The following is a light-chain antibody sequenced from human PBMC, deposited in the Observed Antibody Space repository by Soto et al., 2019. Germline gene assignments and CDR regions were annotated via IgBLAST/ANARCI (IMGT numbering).Light chain of an antibody. CDR3: QQYNNWPQK. J-gene: IGKJ1*01. CDR2: GAS. Sequence: VMTQAPATLSVSPVERATLSCRASQTINNNVAWYQLKDGQVPRLLIYGASTRATDIPARFSGSGSGTEFTLTISSLQSEDFAEYHCQQYNNWPQKFGQGTKVDIK. CDR1: QTINNN. V-gene: IGKV3-15*01.